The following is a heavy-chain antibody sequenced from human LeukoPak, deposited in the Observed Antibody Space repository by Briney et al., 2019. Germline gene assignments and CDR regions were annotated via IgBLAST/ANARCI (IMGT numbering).Heavy chain of an antibody. Sequence: GGSLRLSCAASGFTFNTNAMSWVRRAPGKGLEWVSAISGRTGGTYYADSVKGRFTISRDNSKSTLYLQMDSLRAEDTAVYYCAKCGNSGCHLIDYWGQGTLVTVSS. J-gene: IGHJ4*02. CDR1: GFTFNTNA. V-gene: IGHV3-23*01. D-gene: IGHD5-12*01. CDR2: ISGRTGGT. CDR3: AKCGNSGCHLIDY.